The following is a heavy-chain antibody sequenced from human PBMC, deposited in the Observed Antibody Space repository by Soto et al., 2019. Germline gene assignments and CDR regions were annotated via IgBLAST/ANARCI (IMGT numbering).Heavy chain of an antibody. CDR2: IIPTGST. D-gene: IGHD2-8*01. CDR1: GASVSGQY. CDR3: ARGGISMAWNYYYYGMDV. Sequence: QVQLHQRGAGLLKPSETLSLTCAVSGASVSGQYWSWIRQPPGKGLEWVGEIIPTGSTTYNPSLKIRLSFSLDTSKNQFSLNLTAVSVADTAVYYCARGGISMAWNYYYYGMDVWGQGATVTGSS. J-gene: IGHJ6*02. V-gene: IGHV4-34*01.